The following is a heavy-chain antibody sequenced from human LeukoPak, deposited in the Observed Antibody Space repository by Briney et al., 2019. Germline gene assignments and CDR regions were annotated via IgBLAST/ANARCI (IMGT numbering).Heavy chain of an antibody. CDR2: INPNSGDT. CDR1: GYTFTSYG. Sequence: ASVKVSCKASGYTFTSYGISWVRQAPGQGLEWMGWINPNSGDTNYAQKFQGRVTMTRDTSINTAYMELSRLRSDDTAMYYCARGDIVVIITPDFDYWGQGTLVTVSS. CDR3: ARGDIVVIITPDFDY. V-gene: IGHV1-2*02. D-gene: IGHD3-22*01. J-gene: IGHJ4*02.